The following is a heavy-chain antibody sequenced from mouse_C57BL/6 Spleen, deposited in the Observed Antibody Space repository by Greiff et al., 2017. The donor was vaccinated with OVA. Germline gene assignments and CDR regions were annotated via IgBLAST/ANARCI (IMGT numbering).Heavy chain of an antibody. CDR2: ISSGGSYT. D-gene: IGHD2-3*01. J-gene: IGHJ4*01. Sequence: EVMLVESGGDLVKPGGSLKLSCAASGFTFSSYGMSWVRQTPDKRLEWVATISSGGSYTYYPDSVKGRFTISRDNAKNTLYLQMSSLKSEDTAMYYCERQLYDGSLCYAMDYWGQGTSVTVSS. V-gene: IGHV5-6*01. CDR1: GFTFSSYG. CDR3: ERQLYDGSLCYAMDY.